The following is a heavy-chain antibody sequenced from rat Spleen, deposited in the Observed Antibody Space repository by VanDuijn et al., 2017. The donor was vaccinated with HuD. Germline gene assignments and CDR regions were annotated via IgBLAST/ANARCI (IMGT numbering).Heavy chain of an antibody. CDR1: GFSLSNYG. D-gene: IGHD1-1*01. Sequence: QVQLKESGPGLVQPSQTLSLTCTVSGFSLSNYGLIWVRQPPGGGLEWIAVIWSGGSIIYNSALKTRLSISRDTSKNQVFLKMNSLQSEDTTTYYCARDYYTDGYFDYWGQGVVVTVSS. CDR3: ARDYYTDGYFDY. V-gene: IGHV2-13*01. J-gene: IGHJ2*01. CDR2: IWSGGSI.